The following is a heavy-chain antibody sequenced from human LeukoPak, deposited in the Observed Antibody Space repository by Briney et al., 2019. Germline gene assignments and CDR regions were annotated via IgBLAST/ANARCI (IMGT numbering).Heavy chain of an antibody. CDR1: GYSFTNYW. CDR3: AKQAGYSSSWAADDAFDI. J-gene: IGHJ3*02. Sequence: GESLKISCKVSGYSFTNYWIGWVRQMPGKGLEWMGILYPGDSDTRYSPSFRGQVTISADKSISTAYLQWSSLEASDTAMYYCAKQAGYSSSWAADDAFDIWGQGTMVTVSS. V-gene: IGHV5-51*01. D-gene: IGHD6-13*01. CDR2: LYPGDSDT.